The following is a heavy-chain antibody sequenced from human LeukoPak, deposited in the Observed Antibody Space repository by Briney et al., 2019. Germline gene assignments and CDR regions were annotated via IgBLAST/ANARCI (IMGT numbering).Heavy chain of an antibody. CDR1: GGAISSYY. J-gene: IGHJ4*02. CDR2: IYYSGST. CDR3: ARGGRYYYDSSGYPV. D-gene: IGHD3-22*01. V-gene: IGHV4-59*01. Sequence: PSETLSLTCTVSGGAISSYYWSWIRQPPGKGLEWIGYIYYSGSTNYNPSLKSRVTVSVDTYKNQFSLKLSSVTAADTAVYYCARGGRYYYDSSGYPVWGQGTLVTVSS.